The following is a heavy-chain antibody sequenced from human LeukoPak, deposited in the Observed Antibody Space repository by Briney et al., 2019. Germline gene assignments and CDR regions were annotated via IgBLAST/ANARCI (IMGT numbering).Heavy chain of an antibody. Sequence: GGSLRLSCAASGFTFGSYSMNWVRQAPGKGLEWVSSISSSSSYIYYADSVKGRFTISRDNAKNSLYLQMNSLRAEDTAVYYCARDLVATIRGWFDPWGQGTLVTVSS. CDR3: ARDLVATIRGWFDP. CDR2: ISSSSSYI. D-gene: IGHD5-12*01. J-gene: IGHJ5*02. V-gene: IGHV3-21*01. CDR1: GFTFGSYS.